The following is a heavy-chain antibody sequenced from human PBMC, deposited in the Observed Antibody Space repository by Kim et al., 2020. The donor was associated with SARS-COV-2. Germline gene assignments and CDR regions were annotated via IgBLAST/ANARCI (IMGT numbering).Heavy chain of an antibody. D-gene: IGHD6-13*01. J-gene: IGHJ6*02. CDR3: AREQLARLFYYYGMDV. V-gene: IGHV1-46*01. Sequence: FRGRVTMTRDTSTSTVYMELSSLRSEDTAVYYCAREQLARLFYYYGMDVWGQGTTVTVSS.